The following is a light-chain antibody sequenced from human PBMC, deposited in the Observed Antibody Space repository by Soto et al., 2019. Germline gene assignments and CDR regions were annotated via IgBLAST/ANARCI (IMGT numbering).Light chain of an antibody. CDR3: QQTYIAPAT. CDR1: ESINNC. J-gene: IGKJ1*01. CDR2: AAS. Sequence: DILMTQSPSSLYASVGDRVTLTCRASESINNCLSWFQQKPGQAPKLLIYAASSLQSGVPSRFSGSGSGTDFILTIDSLQPEDFATYYCQQTYIAPATFGQGTKVGVK. V-gene: IGKV1-39*01.